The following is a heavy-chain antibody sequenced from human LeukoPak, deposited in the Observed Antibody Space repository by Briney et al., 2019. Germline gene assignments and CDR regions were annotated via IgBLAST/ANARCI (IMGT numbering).Heavy chain of an antibody. Sequence: GGSLRLSCAASGFTFSNYVMSWVRQASGKGLEWVSAISGSGGSTYYADSVKGRFTISRDNSKNTLYLQMNSLRAEDTAVYYCAKGTRGAVAGSVGYWGQGTLVTVSS. CDR2: ISGSGGST. J-gene: IGHJ4*02. D-gene: IGHD6-19*01. CDR1: GFTFSNYV. CDR3: AKGTRGAVAGSVGY. V-gene: IGHV3-23*01.